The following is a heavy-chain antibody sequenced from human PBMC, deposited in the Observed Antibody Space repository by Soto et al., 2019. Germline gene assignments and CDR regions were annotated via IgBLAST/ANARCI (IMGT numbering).Heavy chain of an antibody. CDR1: GFTFSDYN. J-gene: IGHJ4*02. V-gene: IGHV3-48*02. D-gene: IGHD2-15*01. CDR2: ISSRHTI. CDR3: ARVPSPGYFN. Sequence: HPGGSLRLSCAASGFTFSDYNMNWVRQAPGKGLEWVSYISSRHTIYYADSVKGRFTISRDNAKNSLYLQMNSLRDEDTAVYYCARVPSPGYFNWGQGTLVTVSS.